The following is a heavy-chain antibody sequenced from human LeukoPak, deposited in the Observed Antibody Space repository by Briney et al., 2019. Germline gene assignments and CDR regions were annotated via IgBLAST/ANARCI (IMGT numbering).Heavy chain of an antibody. CDR3: ARATPISSIVLMVYAPDY. CDR2: INLNSGGT. J-gene: IGHJ4*02. Sequence: ASVKVSCKASGYTFTGYYMHWVRQAPGQGLEWMGWINLNSGGTNYPQKFQDRVTMTRDTSISTAYMELRSLRSDDTAVYYCARATPISSIVLMVYAPDYWGQGTLVTVSS. V-gene: IGHV1-2*02. D-gene: IGHD2-8*01. CDR1: GYTFTGYY.